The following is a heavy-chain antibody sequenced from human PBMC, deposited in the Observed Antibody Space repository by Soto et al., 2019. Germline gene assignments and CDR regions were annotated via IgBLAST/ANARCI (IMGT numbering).Heavy chain of an antibody. Sequence: QVQLVESGGGVVQPGRSLRLSCAASAFNFSSYGMHWVRQAPGKGLEWVVDISYDGSNTYYADSVKGRFPISRDNSKNTLDLQMNSLRAEDTAVYYCAKDSSSSWYPDGGAFDIWGQGTMVTVSS. J-gene: IGHJ3*02. CDR1: AFNFSSYG. CDR3: AKDSSSSWYPDGGAFDI. V-gene: IGHV3-30*18. D-gene: IGHD6-13*01. CDR2: ISYDGSNT.